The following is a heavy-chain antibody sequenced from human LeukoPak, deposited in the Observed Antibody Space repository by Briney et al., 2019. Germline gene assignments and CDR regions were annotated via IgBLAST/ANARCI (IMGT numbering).Heavy chain of an antibody. Sequence: WETLSLTCTVSGYSITSGYYWGWIRQPPGKGLEWIGNIYHSGSTYYNPSLKSRVTISVDTSKNHFSLKLSSVTAADTAVYYCARVRGDFPHFDYWGQGTLVTVSS. J-gene: IGHJ4*02. V-gene: IGHV4-38-2*02. CDR2: IYHSGST. CDR1: GYSITSGYY. CDR3: ARVRGDFPHFDY. D-gene: IGHD4-17*01.